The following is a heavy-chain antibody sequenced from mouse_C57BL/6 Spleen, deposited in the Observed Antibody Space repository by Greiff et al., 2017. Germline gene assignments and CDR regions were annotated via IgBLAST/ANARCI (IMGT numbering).Heavy chain of an antibody. Sequence: QVHVKQPGAELVRPGSSVKLSCKASGYTFTSYWMHWVKQRPIQGLEWIGNIDPSDSETHYNQKFKDKATLTVDKSSSTAYMQLSSLTSEDSAVYYCARSGDPLDYWGQGTTLTVSS. CDR2: IDPSDSET. CDR1: GYTFTSYW. J-gene: IGHJ2*01. V-gene: IGHV1-52*01. D-gene: IGHD3-1*01. CDR3: ARSGDPLDY.